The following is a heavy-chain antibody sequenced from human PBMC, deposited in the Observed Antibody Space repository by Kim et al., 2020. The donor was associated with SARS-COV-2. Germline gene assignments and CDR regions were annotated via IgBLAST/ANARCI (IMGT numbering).Heavy chain of an antibody. Sequence: SQTLSLTCTVSGGSISGSNYYWGWFRQPPGKGLDWVGSIYYSGTTYCNPSLKSRLTISVDTSKNQFSLKLSSVTAADTAVYYCARTTSNWPHYYIDYWGQGTLVTVSS. D-gene: IGHD4-4*01. CDR2: IYYSGTT. CDR3: ARTTSNWPHYYIDY. V-gene: IGHV4-39*07. CDR1: GGSISGSNYY. J-gene: IGHJ4*02.